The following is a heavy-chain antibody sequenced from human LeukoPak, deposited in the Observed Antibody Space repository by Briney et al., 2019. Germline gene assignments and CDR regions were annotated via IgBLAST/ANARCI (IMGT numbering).Heavy chain of an antibody. CDR1: GGSISSYY. V-gene: IGHV4-59*01. Sequence: SETLSLTCTVSGGSISSYYWSWIRQPPGKGLEWIGYIYYSGSTNYNPSLKSRVTISVDTSKNQFSLKLSSVTAADTAVYYCARVSTTGGDYYYYYYMDVWGKGTTVTVSS. D-gene: IGHD4-11*01. CDR3: ARVSTTGGDYYYYYYMDV. J-gene: IGHJ6*03. CDR2: IYYSGST.